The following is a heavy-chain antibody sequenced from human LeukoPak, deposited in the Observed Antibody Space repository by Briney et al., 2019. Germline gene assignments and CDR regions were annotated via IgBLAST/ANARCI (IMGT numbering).Heavy chain of an antibody. Sequence: SGGSLRLSCAASGFTFSDYSMNWVRQAPGKGLEWVSSISGGSHYIYYADSVKGRFTISRDNAKNSLYLQMNSLRAEDTAVYYCAELGITMIGGVWGKGTTVTISS. CDR1: GFTFSDYS. J-gene: IGHJ6*04. D-gene: IGHD3-10*02. CDR2: ISGGSHYI. CDR3: AELGITMIGGV. V-gene: IGHV3-21*01.